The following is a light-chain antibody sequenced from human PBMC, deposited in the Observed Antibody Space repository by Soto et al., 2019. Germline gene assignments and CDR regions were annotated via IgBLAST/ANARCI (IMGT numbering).Light chain of an antibody. Sequence: QSVLTQPPSASGSPGQSVAISCTGTASDIGGYTFVSWYQQHPGKAPKLLIYDVNKRPSGVPDRFSGSKSGTTASLTDSGLQAEDEADYYCSAHGGTNPYVFGTGTQLTVL. J-gene: IGLJ1*01. CDR2: DVN. CDR3: SAHGGTNPYV. V-gene: IGLV2-8*01. CDR1: ASDIGGYTF.